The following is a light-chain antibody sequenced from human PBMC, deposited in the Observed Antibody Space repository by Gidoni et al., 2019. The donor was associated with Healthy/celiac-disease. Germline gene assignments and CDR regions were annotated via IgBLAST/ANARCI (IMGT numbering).Light chain of an antibody. Sequence: EIALPQFPATLSLSPGERATLTCRASQRVSSYLAWYQQKPGQAPRLLIYDASNRATGVPARFSGSGSGTDFTLTISSLEPEDFAVYYCQQRNNWPKATFGPXTKVDIK. CDR3: QQRNNWPKAT. V-gene: IGKV3-11*01. CDR2: DAS. CDR1: QRVSSY. J-gene: IGKJ3*01.